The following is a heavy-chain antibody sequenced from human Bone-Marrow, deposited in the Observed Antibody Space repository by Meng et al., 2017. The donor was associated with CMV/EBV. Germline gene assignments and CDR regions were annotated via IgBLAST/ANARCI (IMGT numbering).Heavy chain of an antibody. V-gene: IGHV1-2*02. CDR3: PRDCGRDVWEIRGWFDS. D-gene: IGHD1-26*01. CDR1: GYTFTGYY. J-gene: IGHJ5*01. CDR2: INPNSGGT. Sequence: ASVKVSCKASGYTFTGYYMHWVRQAPGQGLEWMGWINPNSGGTNYAQKFQGRVTMTRDTSTSTVYMELSRLRSDDTAVYYCPRDCGRDVWEIRGWFDSWGQGTLVTVSS.